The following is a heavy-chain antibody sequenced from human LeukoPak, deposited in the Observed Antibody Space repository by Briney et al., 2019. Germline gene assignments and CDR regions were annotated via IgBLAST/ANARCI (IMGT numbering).Heavy chain of an antibody. CDR3: AKDLVVVIAMQGYFDL. V-gene: IGHV3-23*01. J-gene: IGHJ2*01. Sequence: GGSLRLSCAASGFTFSSYAMSWVRQAPGKGLEWVSTISGSGGSTYYADSVKGRFTISRDNSKNTLYLQMNSLRAEDTAVCYCAKDLVVVIAMQGYFDLWGRGTLVTVSS. CDR2: ISGSGGST. CDR1: GFTFSSYA. D-gene: IGHD2-21*01.